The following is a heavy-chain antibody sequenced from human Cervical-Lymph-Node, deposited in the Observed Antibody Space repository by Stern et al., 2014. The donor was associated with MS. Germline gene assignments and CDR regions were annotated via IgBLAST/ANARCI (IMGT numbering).Heavy chain of an antibody. CDR1: GDSFISYG. CDR3: ARSWVRATSPRVFDS. CDR2: IIPIFGTT. D-gene: IGHD2-21*01. Sequence: VQLVESGAEVRKPGSSGKVSCQASGDSFISYGISWVRQAPGQGLEWMGGIIPIFGTTNYAQKLQGRVTITADKSTTTAYMELSSLRSEDTAVYYCARSWVRATSPRVFDSWGQGTLVTVSS. V-gene: IGHV1-69*06. J-gene: IGHJ4*02.